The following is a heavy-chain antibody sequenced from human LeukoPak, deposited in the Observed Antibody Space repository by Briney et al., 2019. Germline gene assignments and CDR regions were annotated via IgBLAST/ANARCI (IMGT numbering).Heavy chain of an antibody. D-gene: IGHD2-15*01. V-gene: IGHV1-46*01. CDR1: GYTFTSYY. CDR2: INHSGGST. CDR3: ARGTQPIVVVVAATPAFDY. Sequence: GASVKVSCKASGYTFTSYYMHWVRQAPGQGLEWMGIINHSGGSTSYAQKFQGRVTMTRDTSTSTVYMELSSLRSEDTAVYYCARGTQPIVVVVAATPAFDYWGQGTLVTVSS. J-gene: IGHJ4*02.